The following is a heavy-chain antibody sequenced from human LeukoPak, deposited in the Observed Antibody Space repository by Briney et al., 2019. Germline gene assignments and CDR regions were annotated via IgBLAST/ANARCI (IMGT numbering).Heavy chain of an antibody. CDR1: GFTFSRHG. J-gene: IGHJ4*02. Sequence: PGGSLRLSCAASGFTFSRHGMHWVRQAPGKGPEWMAFMRYDGSNKYYADSVKGRFTISRDSSKNTLYLQMNSLRAEDTAVYYCARDPPHGQQLGFDYWGQGTLVTVSS. CDR2: MRYDGSNK. D-gene: IGHD6-13*01. CDR3: ARDPPHGQQLGFDY. V-gene: IGHV3-30*02.